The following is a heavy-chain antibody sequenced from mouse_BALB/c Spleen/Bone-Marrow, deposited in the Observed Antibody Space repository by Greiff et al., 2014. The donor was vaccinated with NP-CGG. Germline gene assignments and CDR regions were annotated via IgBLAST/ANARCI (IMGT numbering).Heavy chain of an antibody. J-gene: IGHJ4*01. V-gene: IGHV1S81*02. D-gene: IGHD1-1*02. CDR3: TLWCYAMDY. Sequence: LVESGAELVKPGASVKLSCKASGYTFTSYYMYRVKQRPGQGLEWIGEINPSNGGTNFNEKFKSKATLTVDKSSSTAYMQLSSLTSEDSAVYYCTLWCYAMDYWGQGTSVTVSS. CDR1: GYTFTSYY. CDR2: INPSNGGT.